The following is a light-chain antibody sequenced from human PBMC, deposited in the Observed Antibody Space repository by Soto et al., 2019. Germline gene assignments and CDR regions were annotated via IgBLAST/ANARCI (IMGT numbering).Light chain of an antibody. J-gene: IGKJ2*01. Sequence: EIVMTQSPATLSVSPGERASLSCRASQSVSSNLAWYQQKPGQAPRLLMFSASTRATGIPARFSGSGSGIDFTLTISSLQSEDFAVYYCQQFNNWPLYTFGQGTKLEIK. CDR1: QSVSSN. CDR3: QQFNNWPLYT. CDR2: SAS. V-gene: IGKV3-15*01.